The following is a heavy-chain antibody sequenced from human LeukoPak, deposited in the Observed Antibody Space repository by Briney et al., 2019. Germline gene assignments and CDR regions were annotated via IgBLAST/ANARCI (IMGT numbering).Heavy chain of an antibody. CDR1: GFMFDTYA. J-gene: IGHJ5*01. CDR2: IGYNSGSI. V-gene: IGHV3-9*01. D-gene: IGHD3-22*01. Sequence: GGSLRLSCAASGFMFDTYAMHWVRQAPGKGLEWVSGIGYNSGSIDYAESVKGRFTISRDNAKNSLYLQMNSLKPEDTALYYCAKGAPSYYDSSGYYHNWFDSWGQGTLVTVSS. CDR3: AKGAPSYYDSSGYYHNWFDS.